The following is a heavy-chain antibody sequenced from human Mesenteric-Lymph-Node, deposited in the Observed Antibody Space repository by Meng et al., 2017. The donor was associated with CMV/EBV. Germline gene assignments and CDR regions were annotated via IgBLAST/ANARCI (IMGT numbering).Heavy chain of an antibody. CDR3: AKTPPHIYYPGVYYLDY. CDR2: LSHSGETS. J-gene: IGHJ4*02. V-gene: IGHV3-23*01. D-gene: IGHD2-8*02. CDR1: GFTFSSYA. Sequence: GESLKISCEASGFTFSSYAMTWVRQGPGKGLEWVSTLSHSGETSYYANSVKGRFTISRDNSKNTLYLQMNSLRAEDTAIYYCAKTPPHIYYPGVYYLDYWGQGTLVTAPQ.